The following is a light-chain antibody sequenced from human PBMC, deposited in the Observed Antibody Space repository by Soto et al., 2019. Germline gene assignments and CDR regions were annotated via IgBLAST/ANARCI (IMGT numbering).Light chain of an antibody. CDR1: QSVSAN. CDR2: GAS. J-gene: IGKJ1*01. Sequence: EIVMTQSPATLSVSPGGRATRACRASQSVSANLACYQQKPGQGPRLLIYGASTRATGIPARFSGSGSGTEFTLTISSLQSEDFALYYCQQYNNWPTFGQGTKVDI. V-gene: IGKV3-15*01. CDR3: QQYNNWPT.